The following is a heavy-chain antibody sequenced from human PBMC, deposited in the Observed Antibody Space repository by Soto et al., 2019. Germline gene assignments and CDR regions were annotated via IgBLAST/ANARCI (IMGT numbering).Heavy chain of an antibody. CDR2: IIPIFGTA. CDR1: GSNSSSSA. J-gene: IGHJ5*01. V-gene: IGHV1-69*01. CDR3: ARDMGSSSFYVPLDS. D-gene: IGHD6-13*01. Sequence: GSNSSSSAITWMRQAPGQGLEWMGGIIPIFGTANYAQKFQGRVTITADESTSTAYMELSSLRSEDTAVYYCARDMGSSSFYVPLDSWSYGPLATVSS.